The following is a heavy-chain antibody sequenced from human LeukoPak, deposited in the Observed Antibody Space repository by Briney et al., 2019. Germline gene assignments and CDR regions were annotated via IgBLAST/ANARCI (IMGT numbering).Heavy chain of an antibody. CDR1: GGSISSGGYS. V-gene: IGHV4-30-2*01. CDR2: IYHSGST. J-gene: IGHJ4*02. CDR3: ARVGGYSYGSFDY. Sequence: SETLSLTCAVSGGSISSGGYSWSWIRQPPGKGLEWIVYIYHSGSTYYNPSLKSRVTISVDRSKNQCSLKLSSVTAADTAVYYCARVGGYSYGSFDYWGQGTLVTVSS. D-gene: IGHD5-18*01.